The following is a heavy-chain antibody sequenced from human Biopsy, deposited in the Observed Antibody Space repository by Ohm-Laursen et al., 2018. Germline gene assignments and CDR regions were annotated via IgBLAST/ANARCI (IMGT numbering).Heavy chain of an antibody. CDR2: MNHGGST. D-gene: IGHD1-20*01. J-gene: IGHJ4*02. CDR1: GGSFSGYY. CDR3: ARGSNWNDWSFDY. Sequence: SETLSLTCFVYGGSFSGYYWSWIRQPPGKGLEWIGEMNHGGSTNYNSSLKSRVTISVDTSKNHFSLKLNSVTAADTAVYYCARGSNWNDWSFDYWGQGTVVTVPS. V-gene: IGHV4-34*01.